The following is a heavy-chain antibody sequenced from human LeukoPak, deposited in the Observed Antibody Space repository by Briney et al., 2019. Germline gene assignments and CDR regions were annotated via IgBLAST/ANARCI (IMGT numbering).Heavy chain of an antibody. V-gene: IGHV1-18*01. Sequence: ASVKVSCKASGYTFTSYGISWVRQAPGQGREWMGWISAYNGNTNYAQKLQGRVTMTTDTSTSTAYMELRSLRSDDTAVYYCARAYYYDSSGYFLNWFDPWGQGTLVAVSS. D-gene: IGHD3-22*01. CDR3: ARAYYYDSSGYFLNWFDP. CDR1: GYTFTSYG. CDR2: ISAYNGNT. J-gene: IGHJ5*02.